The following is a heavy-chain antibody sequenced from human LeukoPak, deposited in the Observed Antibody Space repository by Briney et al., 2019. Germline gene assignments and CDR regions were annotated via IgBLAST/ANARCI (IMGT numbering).Heavy chain of an antibody. CDR3: TRDLSV. CDR2: INWNGGST. Sequence: PGGSLRLSCAASGLTFHNTWMHWIRQAPGKGLEWVSGINWNGGSTGYADSVKGRFTISRDNAKNSLYLQMNSLRAEDTGMYYCTRDLSVWGQGTTVTVSS. J-gene: IGHJ6*02. V-gene: IGHV3-20*04. CDR1: GLTFHNTW.